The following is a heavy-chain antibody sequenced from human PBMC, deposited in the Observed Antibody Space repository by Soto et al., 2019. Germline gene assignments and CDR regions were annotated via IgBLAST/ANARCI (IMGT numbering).Heavy chain of an antibody. J-gene: IGHJ6*02. CDR3: ARTLQGSTGVGYYYYYGMDV. V-gene: IGHV3-30-3*01. CDR1: GFTFSSYA. D-gene: IGHD1-26*01. Sequence: GGSLRLSCAASGFTFSSYAMHWVRQAPGKGLEWVAVISYDGSNKYYADSVKGRFTISRDNSKNTLYLQMNSLRAEDTAVYYCARTLQGSTGVGYYYYYGMDVWGQGTTVTVSS. CDR2: ISYDGSNK.